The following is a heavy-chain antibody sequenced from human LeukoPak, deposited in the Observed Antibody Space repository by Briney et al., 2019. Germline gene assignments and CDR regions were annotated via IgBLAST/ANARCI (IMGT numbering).Heavy chain of an antibody. CDR1: GESFSGYY. J-gene: IGHJ5*02. V-gene: IGHV4-34*01. D-gene: IGHD3-9*01. Sequence: SETLSLACAVYGESFSGYYWSWIRQPPGKGLEWIGEINHSGSTNYNPSLKSRVTISVDTSKNQFSLKLSSVTAADTAVYYCARAYFVTTIHGFDPWGQGTLVTVSS. CDR2: INHSGST. CDR3: ARAYFVTTIHGFDP.